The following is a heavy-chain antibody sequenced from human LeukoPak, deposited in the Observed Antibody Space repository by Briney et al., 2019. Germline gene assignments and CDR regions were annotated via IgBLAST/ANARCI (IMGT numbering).Heavy chain of an antibody. V-gene: IGHV3-21*01. J-gene: IGHJ6*02. CDR3: ARGSKSSWWLVPYNYYYYGMDV. CDR1: GFTFSSYS. D-gene: IGHD6-19*01. CDR2: ISSSSSYI. Sequence: PGGSLRLSCAASGFTFSSYSMNWVRQAPGKGLEWVSSISSSSSYIYYADSVKGRFTISRDNAKNSLYLQMNSLRAEDTAVYYCARGSKSSWWLVPYNYYYYGMDVWGQGTTVTVSS.